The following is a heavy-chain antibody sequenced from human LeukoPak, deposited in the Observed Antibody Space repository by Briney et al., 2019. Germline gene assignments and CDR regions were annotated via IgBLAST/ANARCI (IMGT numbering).Heavy chain of an antibody. Sequence: PGGSLRLSCAASGFTVSSNYMSWVRQAPGKGLEWVSVIYSGGSTYYADSVKGRFTISRDNSKNTLYLQMNSLRAEDTAVYYCARTNGKEDSSSFDYWGQGTLVTVSS. CDR1: GFTVSSNY. CDR2: IYSGGST. V-gene: IGHV3-66*01. D-gene: IGHD6-13*01. CDR3: ARTNGKEDSSSFDY. J-gene: IGHJ4*02.